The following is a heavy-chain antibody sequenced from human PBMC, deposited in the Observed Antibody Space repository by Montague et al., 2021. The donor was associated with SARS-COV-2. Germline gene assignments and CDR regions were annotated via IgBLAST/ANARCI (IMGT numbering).Heavy chain of an antibody. CDR2: ISYEGSMK. D-gene: IGHD3-9*01. J-gene: IGHJ4*02. CDR1: GFDFNGYA. CDR3: ARPPSLHAFHLNGFYSLAS. V-gene: IGHV3-30*04. Sequence: SLRLSCPASGFDFNGYALHWVRQAPGQGLEWVALISYEGSMKFYADSVKGRFTISRDSSKNTLYLDMNNLSPEDTAVYYCARPPSLHAFHLNGFYSLASWGRGTLVTVSS.